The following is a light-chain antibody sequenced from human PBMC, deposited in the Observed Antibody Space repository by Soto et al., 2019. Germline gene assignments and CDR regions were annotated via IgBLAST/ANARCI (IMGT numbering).Light chain of an antibody. J-gene: IGKJ2*01. Sequence: EIVLTQSPGTLSLSPGERATLSCRASQSVSSSYLASYQQKPGQAPRLLIYGASSRATGIPDRFSGSGSGPDFTLTISRLEPEDFAVYYCRQYRNSLYTFGQGTQLEIK. V-gene: IGKV3-20*01. CDR3: RQYRNSLYT. CDR2: GAS. CDR1: QSVSSSY.